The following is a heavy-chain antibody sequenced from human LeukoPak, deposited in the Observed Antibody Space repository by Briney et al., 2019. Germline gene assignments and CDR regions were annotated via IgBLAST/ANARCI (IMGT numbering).Heavy chain of an antibody. CDR3: ARDLDPELNTDRWFDP. V-gene: IGHV3-11*01. J-gene: IGHJ5*02. D-gene: IGHD1-7*01. CDR2: ISSSGSTI. CDR1: GFTFSDYY. Sequence: GGSLRLSCAASGFTFSDYYMSWIRQAPGKGLEWVSYISSSGSTIYYADSVKGRFTISRDNAENSLYLQMNSLRAEDTAVYYCARDLDPELNTDRWFDPWGQGTLVTVSS.